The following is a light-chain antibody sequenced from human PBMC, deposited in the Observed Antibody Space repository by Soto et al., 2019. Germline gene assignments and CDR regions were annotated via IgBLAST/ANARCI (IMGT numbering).Light chain of an antibody. V-gene: IGKV3-20*01. CDR1: QSVSSSY. Sequence: EIVLTQSPGTLSLSPGERATLSCRASQSVSSSYLAWYQQKPGQAPRLLIYGAFSRATGIPDRFSGSGSGTDFTLTISRLEPEDFAVYYCQQYGGSPVYTFGQGTKLEIK. CDR3: QQYGGSPVYT. CDR2: GAF. J-gene: IGKJ2*01.